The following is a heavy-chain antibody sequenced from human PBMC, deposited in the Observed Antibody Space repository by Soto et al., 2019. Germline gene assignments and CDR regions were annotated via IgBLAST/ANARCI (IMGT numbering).Heavy chain of an antibody. J-gene: IGHJ2*01. CDR2: ISAYNGNT. CDR3: ALFFLLYGNHLKKLALPARRSSDL. CDR1: GYTFTSYG. V-gene: IGHV1-18*01. D-gene: IGHD3-3*01. Sequence: ASVKVSCKASGYTFTSYGISWVRQAPGQGLEWMGWISAYNGNTNYAQKLQGRVTMTTDTSTSTAYMELRSLRSDDTAVYYCALFFLLYGNHLKKLALPARRSSDL.